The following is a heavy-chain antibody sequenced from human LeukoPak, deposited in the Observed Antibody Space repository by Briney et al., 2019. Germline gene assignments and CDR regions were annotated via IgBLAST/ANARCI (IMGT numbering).Heavy chain of an antibody. V-gene: IGHV3-30*18. J-gene: IGHJ4*02. CDR1: GFTFSSFG. CDR2: ISYDGSNK. Sequence: PGGSLRLSCAASGFTFSSFGMHWVRQAPGKGLEWVAVISYDGSNKYYADSVKGRFTISRDNSKNTLYLQMNSLRVEDTAVYYCANEIRPNDYWGQGTLVTVSS. CDR3: ANEIRPNDY.